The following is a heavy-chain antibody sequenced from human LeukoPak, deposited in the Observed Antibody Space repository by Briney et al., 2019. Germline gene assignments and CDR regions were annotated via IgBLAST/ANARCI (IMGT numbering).Heavy chain of an antibody. CDR1: GDSINSHY. CDR3: ARALNPLPGTYYFDY. Sequence: SETLSLACTVSGDSINSHYWSWSRQPAGKGLEWIGRIYISGSTNYNSSLQSRVTMSVDTSKNQFSLKLSSVTAADTAVYYCARALNPLPGTYYFDYWGQGTLVTVSS. J-gene: IGHJ4*02. CDR2: IYISGST. V-gene: IGHV4-4*07. D-gene: IGHD2-15*01.